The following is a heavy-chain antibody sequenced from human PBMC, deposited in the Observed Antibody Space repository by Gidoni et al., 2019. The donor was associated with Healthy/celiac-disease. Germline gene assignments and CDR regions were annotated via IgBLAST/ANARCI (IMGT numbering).Heavy chain of an antibody. V-gene: IGHV1-69*04. CDR2: IIPILGIA. J-gene: IGHJ4*02. Sequence: QVQLVQSGAEVKKPGSSVKVSCKASGGTFSSYAISWVRQAPGQGLEWMGRIIPILGIANYAQKFQGRVTITADKSTSTAYMELSSLRSEDTAVYYCARDGEVGATNLYWGQGTLVTVSS. CDR3: ARDGEVGATNLY. D-gene: IGHD1-26*01. CDR1: GGTFSSYA.